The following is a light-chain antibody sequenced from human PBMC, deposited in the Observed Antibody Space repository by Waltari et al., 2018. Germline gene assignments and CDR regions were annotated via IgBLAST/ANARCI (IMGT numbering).Light chain of an antibody. V-gene: IGKV1-39*01. J-gene: IGKJ3*01. CDR2: AAS. Sequence: DIQMTQSPSSLSASVGGRLTISCRASQDISKSLNWFQQRPGKAPKLLITAASTLQSGVTSRFSGSGSGTDITLTITNLQPEDFAIYYCQQSYSSPPIFGPGTKVDIK. CDR1: QDISKS. CDR3: QQSYSSPPI.